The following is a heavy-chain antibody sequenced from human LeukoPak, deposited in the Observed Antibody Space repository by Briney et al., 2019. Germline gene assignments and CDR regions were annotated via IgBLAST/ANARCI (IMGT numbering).Heavy chain of an antibody. V-gene: IGHV3-23*01. CDR1: GFTFSSYA. CDR2: ISGSGGST. CDR3: AKDAPVVVVPAAMFDV. Sequence: GGSLRLSCAASGFTFSSYAMSWVRQAPGKGLEWVSAISGSGGSTYYADPVKGRFTISRDNSKNTLYLQMNSLRAEDTAVYYCAKDAPVVVVPAAMFDVWGQGTTVTVSS. J-gene: IGHJ6*02. D-gene: IGHD2-2*01.